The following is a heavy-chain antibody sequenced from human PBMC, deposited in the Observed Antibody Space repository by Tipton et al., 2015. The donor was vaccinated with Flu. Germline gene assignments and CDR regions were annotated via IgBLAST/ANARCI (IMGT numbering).Heavy chain of an antibody. CDR2: IPSDGSNK. V-gene: IGHV3-30*18. CDR1: GFTFRSYG. Sequence: QLVQSGGGVVQPGRSLRLSCAASGFTFRSYGMHWVRQAPGKGLEWVAVIPSDGSNKYYVDSVKGRFTISRDNSKNTLYLQMNSLRPEDTALYYCVKDGGLRFLEWLDFRGQGTLVTVSS. D-gene: IGHD3-3*01. CDR3: VKDGGLRFLEWLDF. J-gene: IGHJ4*02.